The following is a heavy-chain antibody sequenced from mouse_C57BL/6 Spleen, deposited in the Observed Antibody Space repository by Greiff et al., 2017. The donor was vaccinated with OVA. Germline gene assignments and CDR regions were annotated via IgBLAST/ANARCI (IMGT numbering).Heavy chain of an antibody. CDR3: ASFAYYYGSSPYAMDY. CDR2: IDPNSGGT. V-gene: IGHV1-72*01. J-gene: IGHJ4*01. Sequence: QVQLQQPGAELVKPGASVKLSCKASGYTFTSYWMHWVKQRPGRGLEWIGRIDPNSGGTKYNEKFKSKATLTVDKPSSTAYMQLSSLTSEVTAVYYGASFAYYYGSSPYAMDYWGQGTSVTVSS. CDR1: GYTFTSYW. D-gene: IGHD1-1*01.